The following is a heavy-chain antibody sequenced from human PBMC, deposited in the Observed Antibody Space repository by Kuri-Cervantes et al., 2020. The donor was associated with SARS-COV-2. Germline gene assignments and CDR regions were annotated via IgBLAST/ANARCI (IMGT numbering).Heavy chain of an antibody. CDR1: GFTFSSYS. D-gene: IGHD4-17*01. J-gene: IGHJ4*02. CDR2: ISSSSSYI. CDR3: ARDPSAVTPVY. Sequence: GESLKISCAASGFTFSSYSMNWVRQAPGKGLEWVSSISSSSSYIYYADSVKGRFTISRDNAKNSLYLQMNSLRAEDTAVYYCARDPSAVTPVYWGQGTLVTVSS. V-gene: IGHV3-21*01.